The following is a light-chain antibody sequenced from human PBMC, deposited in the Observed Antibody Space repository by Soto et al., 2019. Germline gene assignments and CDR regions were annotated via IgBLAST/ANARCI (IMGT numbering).Light chain of an antibody. CDR3: SSYRSSDTQV. V-gene: IGLV2-14*01. CDR2: DVN. J-gene: IGLJ2*01. CDR1: SSDVGGYNY. Sequence: QSALTQPASVSGSPGQSITISCTGTSSDVGGYNYVSWYQQHPGKAPKLMIYDVNNRPSGVSNRFSGSKSGNTASLTISGLQAEDEADYYCSSYRSSDTQVFGGGTKLTVL.